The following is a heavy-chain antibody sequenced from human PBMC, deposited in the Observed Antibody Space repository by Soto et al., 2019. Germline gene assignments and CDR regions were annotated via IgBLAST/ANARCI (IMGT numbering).Heavy chain of an antibody. Sequence: PGGSLRLSCAASGFTFSSYAMHWVRQAPGKGLEWVAVISYDGSNNYYADSVMGLFTISRDNSKNTLYLQMNSLRAEDTAVYYCARGSVYCSGGSCLGFLLPYYFDYWGQGTLVTVSS. CDR3: ARGSVYCSGGSCLGFLLPYYFDY. CDR2: ISYDGSNN. J-gene: IGHJ4*02. CDR1: GFTFSSYA. V-gene: IGHV3-30-3*01. D-gene: IGHD2-15*01.